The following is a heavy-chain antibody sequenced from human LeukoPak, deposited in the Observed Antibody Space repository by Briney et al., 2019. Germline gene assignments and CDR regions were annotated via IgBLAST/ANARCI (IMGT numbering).Heavy chain of an antibody. V-gene: IGHV3-33*01. CDR1: GFTFSSYG. CDR2: IWYDGSNK. J-gene: IGHJ4*02. CDR3: AREVVGATGRYFDY. D-gene: IGHD1-26*01. Sequence: GRSLRLSCAASGFTFSSYGMHWVRQAPGKGLEWVAVIWYDGSNKYYADSVKGRFTISRDNSKNTLYLQMNSLGAEDTAVYYCAREVVGATGRYFDYWGQGTLVTVSS.